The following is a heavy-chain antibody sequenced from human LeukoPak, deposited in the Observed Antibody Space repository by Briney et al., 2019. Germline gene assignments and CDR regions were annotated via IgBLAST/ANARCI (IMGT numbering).Heavy chain of an antibody. CDR3: AKGFTRSGYNDAFDI. CDR2: ISGSGGST. Sequence: GGSLRLSCAAYGFTFRRYGMSWVRQAPGKGLEWVSAISGSGGSTYYADSVKGRFTVSRDNSKNTLYLQMNSLRAEDTAVYYCAKGFTRSGYNDAFDIWGQGTMVTVSS. D-gene: IGHD3-22*01. CDR1: GFTFRRYG. V-gene: IGHV3-23*01. J-gene: IGHJ3*02.